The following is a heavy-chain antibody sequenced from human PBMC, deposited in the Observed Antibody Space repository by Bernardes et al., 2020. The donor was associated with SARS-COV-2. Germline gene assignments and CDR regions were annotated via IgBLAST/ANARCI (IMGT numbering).Heavy chain of an antibody. CDR3: ARPGSGWERVDL. D-gene: IGHD6-19*01. J-gene: IGHJ5*02. Sequence: GESLKISCEGSGYSFHTFWIGWVRQMPGKGLEWMALIYPRDSDSTYSPSFQGRVTISVDKSINTAYLQWDSLKASDTAMYYCARPGSGWERVDLWGQGTRVTVSS. CDR2: IYPRDSDS. V-gene: IGHV5-51*01. CDR1: GYSFHTFW.